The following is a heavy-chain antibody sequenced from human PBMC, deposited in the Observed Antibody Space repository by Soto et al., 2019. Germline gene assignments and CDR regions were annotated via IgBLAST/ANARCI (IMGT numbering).Heavy chain of an antibody. Sequence: QVQLQESGPGLVKPSQTLSLTSTVSGDSMTTVGYYWTWIRQHPGQGLEWIGFISYSGSTYYSSSLKGRVAISADTSKNQFSLMLNSVTAADTAVYYCTRGDYWGQGTLVTVSS. CDR3: TRGDY. V-gene: IGHV4-31*03. J-gene: IGHJ4*02. CDR1: GDSMTTVGYY. CDR2: ISYSGST.